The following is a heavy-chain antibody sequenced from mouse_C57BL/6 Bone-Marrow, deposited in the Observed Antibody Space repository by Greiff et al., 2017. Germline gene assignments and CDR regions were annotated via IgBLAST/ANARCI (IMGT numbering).Heavy chain of an antibody. CDR3: VRHDYDALGDY. D-gene: IGHD2-4*01. J-gene: IGHJ4*01. Sequence: EVKLMESGGGLVQPKGSLKLSCAASGFSFNTYAMNWVRQAPGKGLEWVARIRSKSNNYATSYADSVKDRFTISRDDSESMLYLQMNNLKTEDTAMYYCVRHDYDALGDYWGQGTSVTVSS. V-gene: IGHV10-1*01. CDR1: GFSFNTYA. CDR2: IRSKSNNYAT.